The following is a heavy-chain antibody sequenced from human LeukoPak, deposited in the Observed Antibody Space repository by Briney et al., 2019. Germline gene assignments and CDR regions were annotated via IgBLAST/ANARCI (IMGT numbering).Heavy chain of an antibody. V-gene: IGHV4-39*07. CDR3: ARVSVVQMATIDY. Sequence: PSETLSLTCTVSGGSISSSSYYWGWIRQPPGKGLEWIGSIYYSGSTYYNPSLKSRVTISVDTSKNQFSLKLSSVTAADTAVYYCARVSVVQMATIDYWGQGTLVTVSS. CDR1: GGSISSSSYY. J-gene: IGHJ4*02. D-gene: IGHD5-24*01. CDR2: IYYSGST.